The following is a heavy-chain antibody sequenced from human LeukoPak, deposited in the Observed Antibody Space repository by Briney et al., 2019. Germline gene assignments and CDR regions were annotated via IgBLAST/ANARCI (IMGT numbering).Heavy chain of an antibody. Sequence: SETLSLTCTVSGGSISSSSYWGWIRQPPGKGLEFIGSISYSGGTYHNPSLRSRVTISVDTSKNQFSLKLNSVTAADTAVYYCARHDRSGYDSRGLFDYWGQGTLVTVSS. D-gene: IGHD5-12*01. V-gene: IGHV4-39*01. CDR2: ISYSGGT. CDR3: ARHDRSGYDSRGLFDY. CDR1: GGSISSSSY. J-gene: IGHJ4*02.